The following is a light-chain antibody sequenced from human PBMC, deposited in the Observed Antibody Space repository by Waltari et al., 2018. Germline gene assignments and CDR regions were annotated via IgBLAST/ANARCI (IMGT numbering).Light chain of an antibody. J-gene: IGKJ4*01. V-gene: IGKV1-5*03. CDR2: KAS. Sequence: DIQMTQSPSTLSASVEDRVTISCRASLSVKNNLAWYQQKPGKAPKVLVHKASRLETGVPSRFSGSGYGTEFTLTISSLQPDDFATYYCQEYDSLPITFGGGTQVEIK. CDR3: QEYDSLPIT. CDR1: LSVKNN.